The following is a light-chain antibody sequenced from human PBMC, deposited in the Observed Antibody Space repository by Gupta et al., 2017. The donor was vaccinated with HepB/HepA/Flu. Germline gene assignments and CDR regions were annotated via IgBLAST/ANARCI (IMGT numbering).Light chain of an antibody. CDR1: QSVSSSY. V-gene: IGKV3-20*01. Sequence: EIVLTQSPGTLSLSPWERATLSCRASQSVSSSYLAWYQQKPGQAPRLLIYGASSRATGIPDRFSGSGSGTDFTLTISRLEPEDFAVYYCQQYGSSPQPTFGQGTKLEIK. CDR3: QQYGSSPQPT. J-gene: IGKJ2*01. CDR2: GAS.